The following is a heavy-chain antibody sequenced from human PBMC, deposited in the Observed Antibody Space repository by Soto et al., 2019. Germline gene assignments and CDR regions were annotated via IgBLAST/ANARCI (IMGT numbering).Heavy chain of an antibody. CDR2: IYYSGST. CDR3: ARGAGGDLVYFDY. Sequence: SETLSLTCXVSGGSISSYYWSWIRQPPGKGLEWIGYIYYSGSTNYNPSLKSRVTISVDTSKNQFSLKLSSVTAADTAVYYCARGAGGDLVYFDYWGQGTLVTVSS. V-gene: IGHV4-59*01. D-gene: IGHD6-19*01. CDR1: GGSISSYY. J-gene: IGHJ4*02.